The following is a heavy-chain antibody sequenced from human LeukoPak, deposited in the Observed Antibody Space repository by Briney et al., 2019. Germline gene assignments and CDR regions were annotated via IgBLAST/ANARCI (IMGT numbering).Heavy chain of an antibody. D-gene: IGHD2-15*01. CDR2: IYHSGST. CDR1: GGSISNYY. Sequence: SETLSLTCTVSGGSISNYYWSWIRQPPGKGLEWIGSIYHSGSTYYNPSLKSRVTISVDTSKNQFSLKLSSVTAADTAVYYCARWMGHYLLSYYFDYWGQGTLVTVSS. V-gene: IGHV4-59*08. J-gene: IGHJ4*02. CDR3: ARWMGHYLLSYYFDY.